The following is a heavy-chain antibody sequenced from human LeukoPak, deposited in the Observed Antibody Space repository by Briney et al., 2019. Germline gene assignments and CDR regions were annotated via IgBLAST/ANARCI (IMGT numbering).Heavy chain of an antibody. D-gene: IGHD1-26*01. J-gene: IGHJ5*02. Sequence: PSETLSLTCSVSGASLSSYYWDWLRQPPGKGLEWIGYISDTGKTDSNPSLKSRVSISLDTSKKQFSLRLRSVTAADSAVYYCATGYYEPFATWDPGTLVTVSS. CDR1: GASLSSYY. CDR2: ISDTGKT. CDR3: ATGYYEPFAT. V-gene: IGHV4-59*01.